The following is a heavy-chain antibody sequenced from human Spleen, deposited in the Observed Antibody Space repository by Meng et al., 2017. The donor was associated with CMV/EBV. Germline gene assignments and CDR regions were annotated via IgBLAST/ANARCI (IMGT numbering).Heavy chain of an antibody. D-gene: IGHD5/OR15-5a*01. CDR3: AKDLVSTITGGFDY. CDR1: GFTFDDYA. CDR2: ISSDSDTI. Sequence: SLKISCAASGFTFDDYAMHWVRQAPGKGLEWVSGISSDSDTIGYADSVKGRFTISRDNAKNSLYLQMNSLRAEDTALYYCAKDLVSTITGGFDYWGQGTRVTVSS. V-gene: IGHV3-9*01. J-gene: IGHJ4*02.